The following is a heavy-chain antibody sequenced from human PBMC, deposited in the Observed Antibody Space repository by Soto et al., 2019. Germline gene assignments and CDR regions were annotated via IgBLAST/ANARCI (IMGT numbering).Heavy chain of an antibody. D-gene: IGHD3-10*01. V-gene: IGHV3-15*07. J-gene: IGHJ4*02. CDR2: IKSKTDGGTT. CDR1: GFTFSHAW. Sequence: GGSLRLSCAASGFTFSHAWMNWVRQAPGKGLEWVGRIKSKTDGGTTDYAAPVKGRLTISRDDLENTVYLQMNSLKTEDTAVYYCTTYYYGSGSYYKFDYWGQGTLVTVSS. CDR3: TTYYYGSGSYYKFDY.